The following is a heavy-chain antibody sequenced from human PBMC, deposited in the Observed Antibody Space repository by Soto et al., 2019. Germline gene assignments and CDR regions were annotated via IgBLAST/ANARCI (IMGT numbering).Heavy chain of an antibody. J-gene: IGHJ4*02. CDR3: ARRIAHNFYFDY. CDR1: GGSISSYY. V-gene: IGHV4-59*08. CDR2: IYYSGST. D-gene: IGHD2-15*01. Sequence: SETLSLTCTVSGGSISSYYWSWIRQPPGKGLEWIGYIYYSGSTNYNPSLKSRVTISVDTSKNQFSLKLSSVTAADTAVYYCARRIAHNFYFDYWGQGTLVTVSS.